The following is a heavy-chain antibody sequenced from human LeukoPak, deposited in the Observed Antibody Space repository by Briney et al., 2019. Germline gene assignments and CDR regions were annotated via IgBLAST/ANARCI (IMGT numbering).Heavy chain of an antibody. D-gene: IGHD4-17*01. V-gene: IGHV4-34*01. CDR1: GGSFSGYY. CDR3: ARGRLIYGRHPYVY. Sequence: SETLSLTCAVYGGSFSGYYWSWIRQAPGKGLEWIGEINHSGSTNYNPSLKSRVTILVDTSKNQFSLKLSSVTAADTAVYYCARGRLIYGRHPYVYWGQGTLVTVSS. CDR2: INHSGST. J-gene: IGHJ4*02.